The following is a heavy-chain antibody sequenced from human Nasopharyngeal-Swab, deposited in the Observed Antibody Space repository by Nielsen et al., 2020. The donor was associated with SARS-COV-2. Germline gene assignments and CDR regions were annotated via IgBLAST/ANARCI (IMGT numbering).Heavy chain of an antibody. CDR2: INWNGDYL. J-gene: IGHJ4*02. CDR3: AKDLAIATRPLYYFDY. V-gene: IGHV3-9*01. Sequence: GGSLRLSCAASGFMFDNYCMHWVRQAPGKGLEWVSSINWNGDYLVYADSVKGRFTVSRDNAKNSLFLQMNSLRTEDTALYYCAKDLAIATRPLYYFDYWGQGSLVTVSS. D-gene: IGHD6-6*01. CDR1: GFMFDNYC.